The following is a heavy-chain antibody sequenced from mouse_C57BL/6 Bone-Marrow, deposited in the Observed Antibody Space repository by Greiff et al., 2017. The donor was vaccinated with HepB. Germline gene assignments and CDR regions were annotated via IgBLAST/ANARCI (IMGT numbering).Heavy chain of an antibody. Sequence: QVQLKQSGAELVKPGASVKISCKASGYAFSSYWMNWVKQRPGKGLEWIGQIYPGDGDTNYNGKFKGKATLTADKSSSTAYMQLSSLTSEDSAVYFCARLGYYGSSYGWYFDVWGTGTTVTVSS. CDR2: IYPGDGDT. V-gene: IGHV1-80*01. CDR3: ARLGYYGSSYGWYFDV. CDR1: GYAFSSYW. J-gene: IGHJ1*03. D-gene: IGHD1-1*01.